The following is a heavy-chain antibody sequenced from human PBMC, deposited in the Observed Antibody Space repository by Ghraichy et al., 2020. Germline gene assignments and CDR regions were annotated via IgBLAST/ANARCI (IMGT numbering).Heavy chain of an antibody. J-gene: IGHJ5*02. D-gene: IGHD1-14*01. CDR1: GYSFTSYW. V-gene: IGHV5-10-1*01. CDR3: ARSSSGPDPGNWFDP. Sequence: GESLNISCKGSGYSFTSYWISWVRQMPGKGLEWMGRIDPSDSYTNYSPSFQGHVTISADKSISTAYLQWSSLKASDTAMYYCARSSSGPDPGNWFDPWGQGTLVTVSS. CDR2: IDPSDSYT.